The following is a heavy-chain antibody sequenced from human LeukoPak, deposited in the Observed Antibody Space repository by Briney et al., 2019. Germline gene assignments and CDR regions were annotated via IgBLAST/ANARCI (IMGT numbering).Heavy chain of an antibody. CDR1: GFTVSSNY. V-gene: IGHV3-23*01. CDR2: ISGSGGST. Sequence: GGSLRLSCAASGFTVSSNYMSWVRQAPGKGLEWVSAISGSGGSTYYADSVKGRFTISRDNSKNTLYLQMNSLRAEDTAVYYCAKPTSPGWYFDLWGRGTLVTVSS. CDR3: AKPTSPGWYFDL. J-gene: IGHJ2*01.